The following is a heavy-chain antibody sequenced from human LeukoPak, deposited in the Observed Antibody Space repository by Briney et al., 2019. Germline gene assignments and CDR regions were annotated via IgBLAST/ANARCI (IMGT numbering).Heavy chain of an antibody. J-gene: IGHJ4*02. CDR3: AGAQAQAYGSGSYIPVISGSDY. Sequence: GASVKVSCKASGYTFTSYDINWVRQATGQGLEGMGWMNPNSGNTGYAQKFQGRVAMTGNTSISTAYLELSSLRSEDTAVYYCAGAQAQAYGSGSYIPVISGSDYWGQGTLVTVSS. V-gene: IGHV1-8*01. D-gene: IGHD3-10*01. CDR1: GYTFTSYD. CDR2: MNPNSGNT.